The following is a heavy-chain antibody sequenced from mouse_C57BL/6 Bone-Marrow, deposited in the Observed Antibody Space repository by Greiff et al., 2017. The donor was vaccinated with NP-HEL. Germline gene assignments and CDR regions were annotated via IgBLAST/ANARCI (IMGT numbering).Heavy chain of an antibody. CDR3: AREEFITTVVAKAY. CDR2: FHPYNDDT. D-gene: IGHD1-1*01. CDR1: GYTFTTYP. V-gene: IGHV1-47*01. Sequence: VQLQQSGAELVKPGASVKMSCKASGYTFTTYPIEWMKQNHGKSLEWIGNFHPYNDDTKYNEKFKGKATLTVEKSSSTAYMELRSLTSEDSAVYFCAREEFITTVVAKAYWGQGTLVTVSA. J-gene: IGHJ3*01.